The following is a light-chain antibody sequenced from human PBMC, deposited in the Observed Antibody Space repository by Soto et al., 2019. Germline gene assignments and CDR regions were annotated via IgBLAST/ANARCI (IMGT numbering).Light chain of an antibody. J-gene: IGKJ1*01. CDR1: QSVSSNY. V-gene: IGKV3-20*01. Sequence: EIVLTQSPGTLSLSPGERATLSCRATQSVSSNYLAWYQQKPGQAPRPLIYGASSKATGIPDRFSGSGAGTDFPLTISRRETEDVAMYYCQQYGSSPWTFGQGTTGQIK. CDR2: GAS. CDR3: QQYGSSPWT.